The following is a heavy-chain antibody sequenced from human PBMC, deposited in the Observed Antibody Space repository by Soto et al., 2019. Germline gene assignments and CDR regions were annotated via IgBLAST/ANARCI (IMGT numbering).Heavy chain of an antibody. CDR3: ADPVPVPAHHDYYDMDV. V-gene: IGHV3-23*01. J-gene: IGHJ6*02. Sequence: EVQLLESGGGLVQPGGSLRLSCVASGFTFSYYTMSWVRQAPGKGLEWVSGISNSGDTIYYADSVKGRFTISRDNFKNTLYLQMNSLRADDTAVYYCADPVPVPAHHDYYDMDVWGQGTTVTVSS. CDR2: ISNSGDTI. CDR1: GFTFSYYT. D-gene: IGHD2-2*01.